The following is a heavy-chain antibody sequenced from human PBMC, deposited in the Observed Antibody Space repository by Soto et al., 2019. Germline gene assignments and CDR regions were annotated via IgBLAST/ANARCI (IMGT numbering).Heavy chain of an antibody. V-gene: IGHV3-30*03. CDR1: GFTFSNYG. J-gene: IGHJ4*02. CDR2: ISYDGSNE. Sequence: QVKLVESGGGVVQPGRSLRLSCAASGFTFSNYGMHWVRQAPGRGLEWVAVISYDGSNEYHVDSVKGRFAISRDNSKTTLYLQMNSLRAEDTAVYYCATAMRSGWTTYYFDYWGQGTPVTVSS. D-gene: IGHD4-17*01. CDR3: ATAMRSGWTTYYFDY.